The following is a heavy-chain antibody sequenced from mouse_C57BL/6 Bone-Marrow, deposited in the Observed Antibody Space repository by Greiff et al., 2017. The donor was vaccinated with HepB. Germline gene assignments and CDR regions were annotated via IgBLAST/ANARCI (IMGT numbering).Heavy chain of an antibody. D-gene: IGHD2-4*01. Sequence: EVQVVESGGGLVKPGGSLKLSCAASGFTFSDYGMHWVRQAPEKGLEWVAYISSGSSTIYYADTVKGRFTISRDNAKNTLFLQMTSLRSEDTAMYYCALGLRWYFDVWGTGTTVTVSS. CDR1: GFTFSDYG. J-gene: IGHJ1*03. CDR3: ALGLRWYFDV. V-gene: IGHV5-17*01. CDR2: ISSGSSTI.